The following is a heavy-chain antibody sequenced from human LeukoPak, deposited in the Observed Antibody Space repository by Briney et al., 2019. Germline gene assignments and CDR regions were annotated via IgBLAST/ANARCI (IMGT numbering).Heavy chain of an antibody. CDR2: ISSNGGST. Sequence: GGSLRLSCAASGFTFSSYAMHWVRQAPGKGLEYVSAISSNGGSTYYANSVKGRFTISRDNSKNTLYLQMGSLRAEDMAVYYCGGGGYYDSSGYAFDIWGQGTMVTVSS. J-gene: IGHJ3*02. D-gene: IGHD3-22*01. V-gene: IGHV3-64*01. CDR1: GFTFSSYA. CDR3: GGGGYYDSSGYAFDI.